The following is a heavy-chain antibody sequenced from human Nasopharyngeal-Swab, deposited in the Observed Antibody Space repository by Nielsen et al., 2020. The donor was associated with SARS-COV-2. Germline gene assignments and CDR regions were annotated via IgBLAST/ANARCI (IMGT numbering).Heavy chain of an antibody. V-gene: IGHV3-30-3*01. Sequence: GGSLRLSCAASGFTFSSYAMHWVRQAPGKGLEWVAVISYDGSNKYYADSVKGRFTISRDNSKNTLYLQKNSLRAEDTAVYYCAREGTMVRSWSMDVWGQGTTVTVSS. J-gene: IGHJ6*02. CDR2: ISYDGSNK. D-gene: IGHD3-10*01. CDR1: GFTFSSYA. CDR3: AREGTMVRSWSMDV.